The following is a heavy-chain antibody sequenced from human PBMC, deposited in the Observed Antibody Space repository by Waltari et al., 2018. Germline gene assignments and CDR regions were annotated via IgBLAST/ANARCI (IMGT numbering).Heavy chain of an antibody. CDR3: ATFSFGVP. Sequence: EVQLVESGGGLVQPGGSLRLSCVASGFTFSNYWMSWVRQAPGKGLEWVANIKEDGSDKYYVDSVKGRVTISRDNAKNSLYLQMNSLRAEDTAVYHCATFSFGVPWGQGTLVTVSS. CDR1: GFTFSNYW. V-gene: IGHV3-7*01. CDR2: IKEDGSDK. J-gene: IGHJ4*02. D-gene: IGHD3-16*01.